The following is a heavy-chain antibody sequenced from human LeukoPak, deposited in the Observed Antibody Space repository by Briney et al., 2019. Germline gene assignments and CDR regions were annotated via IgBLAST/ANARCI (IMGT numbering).Heavy chain of an antibody. CDR3: ARGEYYYDSSGYYRRFDY. Sequence: QTGGSLRLSCAASGFTFSSYWMSWVRQAPGKGLEWVANIKQDGSEKNYVDSVKGRFTISRDNAKNSLYLQMNSLRAEDTAVYYCARGEYYYDSSGYYRRFDYWGQGTLVTVSS. CDR1: GFTFSSYW. J-gene: IGHJ4*02. D-gene: IGHD3-22*01. V-gene: IGHV3-7*01. CDR2: IKQDGSEK.